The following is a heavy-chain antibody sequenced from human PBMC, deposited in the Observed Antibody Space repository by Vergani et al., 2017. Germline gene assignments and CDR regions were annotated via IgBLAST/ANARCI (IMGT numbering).Heavy chain of an antibody. CDR1: GFALNRHV. CDR3: VRSRGLCSGGRCYTEAWDY. V-gene: IGHV3-30*03. J-gene: IGHJ4*02. Sequence: QVQLVESGGGVVQPGTSLRLSCVVSGFALNRHVMYWVRQAPGKGLEWVVGISFDGTNEYYPDLVKGRFTISRDIAKNTLYLQGRSLRLEDTGVYHCVRSRGLCSGGRCYTEAWDYWGQGTLVTVAS. D-gene: IGHD2-2*02. CDR2: ISFDGTNE.